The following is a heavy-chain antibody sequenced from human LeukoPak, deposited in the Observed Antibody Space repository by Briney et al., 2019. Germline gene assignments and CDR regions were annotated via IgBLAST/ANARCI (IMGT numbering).Heavy chain of an antibody. CDR2: IYYSGST. CDR1: GGSISSGGYY. CDR3: ARGDTAMAIDY. V-gene: IGHV4-31*03. D-gene: IGHD5-18*01. Sequence: SETLSLTCTVSGGSISSGGYYWSWLRQHPGKGLEWIGYIYYSGSTYYNPSLKSRVTISVDTSKNQFSLKLSSVTAADTAVYYCARGDTAMAIDYWGQGTLVTVSS. J-gene: IGHJ4*02.